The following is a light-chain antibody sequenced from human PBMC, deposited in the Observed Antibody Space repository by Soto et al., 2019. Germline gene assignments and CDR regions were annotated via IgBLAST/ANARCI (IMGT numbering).Light chain of an antibody. V-gene: IGLV2-14*01. CDR2: DVS. J-gene: IGLJ1*01. CDR1: NSDVGGYNY. Sequence: QSVLTQPASVSGSPGQSITISCTGTNSDVGGYNYVSWYQQHPGKAPKLMIYDVSNRPSGVSNRFSGSKSGNTASLTISGLQAEDEADYYCNSYTSSTTFVFGPGTKVTVL. CDR3: NSYTSSTTFV.